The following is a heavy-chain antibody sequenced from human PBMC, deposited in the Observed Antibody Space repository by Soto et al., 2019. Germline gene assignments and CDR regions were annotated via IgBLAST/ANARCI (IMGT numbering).Heavy chain of an antibody. D-gene: IGHD3-22*01. J-gene: IGHJ5*02. CDR1: GYTSTNYY. CDR3: ASYYYRTSGPFDP. V-gene: IGHV1-46*01. Sequence: QVQLVQSGAEVKKPEASVRVSCKASGYTSTNYYIHWVRQAPGQGIEWMGMINPSGDSASYAQKFRGRITMTRDTSTSTAYMDLSSLRSEDTAVYYCASYYYRTSGPFDPWGQGTLVTVSS. CDR2: INPSGDSA.